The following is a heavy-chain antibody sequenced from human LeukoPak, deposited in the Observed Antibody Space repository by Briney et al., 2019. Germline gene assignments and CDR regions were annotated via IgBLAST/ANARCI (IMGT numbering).Heavy chain of an antibody. CDR1: GGTFSSYA. CDR2: INPNSGGT. D-gene: IGHD6-19*01. V-gene: IGHV1-2*04. CDR3: ARALAVASHFDY. J-gene: IGHJ4*02. Sequence: ASVKVSCKASGGTFSSYAISWVRQAPGQGLEWMGWINPNSGGTNYAQKFQGWVTMTRDTSISTAYMELSRLRSDDTAVYYCARALAVASHFDYWGQGTLVTVSS.